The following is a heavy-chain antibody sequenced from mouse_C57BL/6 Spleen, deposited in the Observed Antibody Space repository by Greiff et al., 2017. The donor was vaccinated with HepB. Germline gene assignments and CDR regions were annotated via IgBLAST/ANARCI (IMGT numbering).Heavy chain of an antibody. CDR2: IDPENGDT. CDR1: GFNIKDDY. D-gene: IGHD1-1*01. V-gene: IGHV14-4*01. CDR3: TGGTTVVAPAY. J-gene: IGHJ3*01. Sequence: EVQLQQSGAELVRPGASVKLSCTASGFNIKDDYMHWVKQRPEQGLEWIGWIDPENGDTEYASKFQGKATITADTSSNTAYLQLSSLTSEDTAVYYCTGGTTVVAPAYWGQGTLVTVSA.